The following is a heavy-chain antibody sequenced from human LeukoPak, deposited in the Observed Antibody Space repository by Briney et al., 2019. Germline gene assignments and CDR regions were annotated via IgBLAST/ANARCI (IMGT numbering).Heavy chain of an antibody. CDR1: GDSFSGYY. J-gene: IGHJ4*02. D-gene: IGHD3-22*01. Sequence: SEALSLTCAVYGDSFSGYYWGWIPQPPAKGLEWIGEINHSGSTNYNPSRKSRVTLSLHTPHNKFSLQLSTVSAADTAVYYCARSTYYYDSSGYYPYFDYWGQGTLVTVAS. CDR2: INHSGST. V-gene: IGHV4-34*01. CDR3: ARSTYYYDSSGYYPYFDY.